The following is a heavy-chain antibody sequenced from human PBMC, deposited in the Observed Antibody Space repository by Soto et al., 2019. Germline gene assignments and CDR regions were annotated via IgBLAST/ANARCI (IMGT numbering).Heavy chain of an antibody. CDR1: GGSISSGGYY. CDR3: ARDPAPYYYDSSGKNYYYYGMDV. Sequence: QVQLQESGPGLVKPSQTLSLTCTVSGGSISSGGYYWSWIRQHPGKGLEWIGYIYYSGSTYYNPSLKSRVTISVDTSKNQFSLKLSSVTAADTAVYYCARDPAPYYYDSSGKNYYYYGMDVWGQSTTVTVSS. V-gene: IGHV4-31*03. J-gene: IGHJ6*02. D-gene: IGHD3-22*01. CDR2: IYYSGST.